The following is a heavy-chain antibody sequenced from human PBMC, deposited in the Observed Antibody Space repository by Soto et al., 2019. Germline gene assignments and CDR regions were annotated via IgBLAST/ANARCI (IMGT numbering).Heavy chain of an antibody. CDR2: IYYSGST. Sequence: QVQLQESGPGLVKPSETLSLTCSVSGGSIGSYYWSWIRQPPGKGLEWIGYIYYSGSTNYNPSLKGRVTISVDTSKNQCSLKLSSVTAADTAVYYCARGGWRQIDYWGQGTLVTVSS. V-gene: IGHV4-59*08. D-gene: IGHD3-3*01. CDR1: GGSIGSYY. J-gene: IGHJ4*02. CDR3: ARGGWRQIDY.